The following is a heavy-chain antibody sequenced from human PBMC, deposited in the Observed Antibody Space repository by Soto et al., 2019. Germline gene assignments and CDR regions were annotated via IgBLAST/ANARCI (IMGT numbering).Heavy chain of an antibody. CDR3: ARDFGSGWYSPDFSPSYWFDP. D-gene: IGHD6-19*01. CDR2: INPNSGGT. V-gene: IGHV1-2*04. CDR1: GYTFTGYY. Sequence: ASVKVSCKASGYTFTGYYMHWVRQAPGQGLEWMGWINPNSGGTNYAQKFQGWVTMTRDTSISTAYMELSRLRSDDTAVYYCARDFGSGWYSPDFSPSYWFDPWGQGTLVTVSS. J-gene: IGHJ5*02.